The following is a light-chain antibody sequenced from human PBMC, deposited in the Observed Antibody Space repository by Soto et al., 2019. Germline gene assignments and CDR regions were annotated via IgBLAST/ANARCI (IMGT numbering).Light chain of an antibody. CDR3: QQRYNWPPA. Sequence: EIVLTQSPATLSLSPGETATLSCRASQSVSGYIGWYQQKPGQAPRLLIYAASNRATGIPARFSGSGSGTDFTLTISSLEPEDFSVYYCQQRYNWPPAFGQGTKVDIK. J-gene: IGKJ1*01. V-gene: IGKV3-11*01. CDR2: AAS. CDR1: QSVSGY.